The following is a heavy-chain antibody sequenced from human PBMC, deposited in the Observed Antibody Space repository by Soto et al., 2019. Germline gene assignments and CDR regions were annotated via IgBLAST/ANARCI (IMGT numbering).Heavy chain of an antibody. Sequence: GGSLRLSCAASGFTFSSYSMNWVRQAPGKGLEWVSYISSSSTIYYADSVKGRFTISRDNAKNSLYLQMNSLRAEDTAVYYCARDGRGYCSSTSCYPSFDYWGQGTLVTVSS. CDR2: ISSSSTI. J-gene: IGHJ4*02. CDR1: GFTFSSYS. D-gene: IGHD2-2*01. V-gene: IGHV3-48*01. CDR3: ARDGRGYCSSTSCYPSFDY.